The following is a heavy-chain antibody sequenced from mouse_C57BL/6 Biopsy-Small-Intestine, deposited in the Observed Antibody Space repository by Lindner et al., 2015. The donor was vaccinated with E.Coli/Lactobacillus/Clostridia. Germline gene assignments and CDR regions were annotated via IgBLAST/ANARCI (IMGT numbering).Heavy chain of an antibody. CDR2: ISPYNGLS. Sequence: VQLQESGPELVKPGASLKISCKASGNSFTGYYMHWVKQSHGNILDWIGFISPYNGLSSYNQKFKGKATLTVDKSSWTAYMELRSLTSEDSAVYYCARSEGSAGFFGFWGQGTSLTVSS. V-gene: IGHV1-31*01. J-gene: IGHJ2*03. D-gene: IGHD3-2*02. CDR3: ARSEGSAGFFGF. CDR1: GNSFTGYY.